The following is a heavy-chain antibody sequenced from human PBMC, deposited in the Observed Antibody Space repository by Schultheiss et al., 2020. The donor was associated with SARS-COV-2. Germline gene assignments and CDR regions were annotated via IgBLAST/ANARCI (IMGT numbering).Heavy chain of an antibody. D-gene: IGHD1-26*01. CDR1: GYSFTSYW. CDR2: IYPGDSDT. J-gene: IGHJ4*02. Sequence: GGSLRLSCKGSGYSFTSYWISWVRQMPGKGLEWMGIIYPGDSDTRYSPSFQGQVTISADKSINTAYLQWSSLKASDTAMYYCARRPGGSYPHFDYWGQGTPVTVSS. CDR3: ARRPGGSYPHFDY. V-gene: IGHV5-51*01.